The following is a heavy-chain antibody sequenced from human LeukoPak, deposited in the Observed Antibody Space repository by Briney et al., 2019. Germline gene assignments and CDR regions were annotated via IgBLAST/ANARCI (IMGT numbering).Heavy chain of an antibody. V-gene: IGHV3-30*04. D-gene: IGHD3-9*01. CDR1: GFTFSSYE. CDR2: ISYDGSNK. CDR3: ARARQNPYFEERRRGNWFDP. J-gene: IGHJ5*02. Sequence: PGGSLRLSCAASGFTFSSYEMNWVRQAPGKGLEWVAVISYDGSNKYYADSVKGRFTISRDNSKNTLYLQMNSLRAEDTAVYYCARARQNPYFEERRRGNWFDPWGQGTLVTVSS.